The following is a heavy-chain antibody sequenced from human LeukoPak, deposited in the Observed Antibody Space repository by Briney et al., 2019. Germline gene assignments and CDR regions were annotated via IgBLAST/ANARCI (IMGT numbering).Heavy chain of an antibody. J-gene: IGHJ4*02. CDR2: INPNSGGT. CDR3: ASSQKKDIVVVPAAIRAAAPFDY. Sequence: ASVKVSRKASGYTFTGYYMHWVRQAPGQGLEWMGWINPNSGGTNYAQKFQGRVTMTRDTSISTAYMELSRLRSDDTAVYYCASSQKKDIVVVPAAIRAAAPFDYWGQGTLVTVSS. CDR1: GYTFTGYY. V-gene: IGHV1-2*02. D-gene: IGHD2-2*02.